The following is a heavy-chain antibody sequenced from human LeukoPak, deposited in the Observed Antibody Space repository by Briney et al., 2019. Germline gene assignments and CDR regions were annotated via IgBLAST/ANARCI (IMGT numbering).Heavy chain of an antibody. CDR1: GGSISSGSYY. V-gene: IGHV4-39*07. CDR3: ARGYYYDFPSQPGAFDI. J-gene: IGHJ3*02. Sequence: SETLSLTCTVSGGSISSGSYYWGWIRQPPGKGLEWIWGIYHSGSTYYNPSLKSRVTISVDTSKNQFSLKLSSVTAADTAVYYCARGYYYDFPSQPGAFDIWGQGTMVTVSS. D-gene: IGHD3-22*01. CDR2: IYHSGST.